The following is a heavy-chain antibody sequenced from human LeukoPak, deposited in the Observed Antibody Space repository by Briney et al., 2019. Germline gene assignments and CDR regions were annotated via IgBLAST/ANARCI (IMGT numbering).Heavy chain of an antibody. V-gene: IGHV4-39*01. CDR3: ARQTGSGLFILP. CDR1: GVSISSSNSY. D-gene: IGHD3/OR15-3a*01. J-gene: IGHJ4*02. Sequence: SETLSLTCTVSGVSISSSNSYWGWIRQPPGKGLEWIGSIYYSGNTYYDASLKSRVSISIDTSKNQFSLRLTSVTAADTAVYYCARQTGSGLFILPGGQGTLVTVSS. CDR2: IYYSGNT.